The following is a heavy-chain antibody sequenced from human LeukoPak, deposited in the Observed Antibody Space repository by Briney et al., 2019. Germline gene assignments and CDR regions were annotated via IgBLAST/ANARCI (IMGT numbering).Heavy chain of an antibody. CDR2: ISYDGSNK. CDR1: GFTFSSYA. J-gene: IGHJ4*02. V-gene: IGHV3-30-3*01. CDR3: ASQYGRGYSYGPRGIY. D-gene: IGHD5-18*01. Sequence: PGGSLRLSCAASGFTFSSYAMHWVRQAPGKGLEWVAVISYDGSNKYYADSVKGRFTISRDNSKNTLYLQMTSLRAEDTAVYYCASQYGRGYSYGPRGIYWGQGTLVTVSS.